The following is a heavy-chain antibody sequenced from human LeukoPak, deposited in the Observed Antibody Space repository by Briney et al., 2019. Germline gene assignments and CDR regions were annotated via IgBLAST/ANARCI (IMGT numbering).Heavy chain of an antibody. CDR1: GGSFSDYY. CDR3: ARLTPRSMVRGVMNYYGLDV. CDR2: MNHSGDT. Sequence: SETLSLTCAAYGGSFSDYYWTWIRQPPGKRLEWIGEMNHSGDTNYKPSLKSRATISVAMSKNQFSLKLNSVTAADTAVYYCARLTPRSMVRGVMNYYGLDVWGKGTTVTVSS. J-gene: IGHJ6*04. V-gene: IGHV4-34*01. D-gene: IGHD3-10*01.